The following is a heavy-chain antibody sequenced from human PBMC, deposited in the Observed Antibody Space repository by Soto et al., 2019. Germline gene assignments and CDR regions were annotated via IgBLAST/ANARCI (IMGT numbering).Heavy chain of an antibody. D-gene: IGHD3-22*01. V-gene: IGHV4-59*01. CDR2: IYYSGST. Sequence: XPGKGLEWIGYIYYSGSTNYNPSLKSRVTISVDTSKNQFSLKLNSVTAADTAVYYCAREGFYDSSGYYDYWGQGTLVTVSS. J-gene: IGHJ4*02. CDR3: AREGFYDSSGYYDY.